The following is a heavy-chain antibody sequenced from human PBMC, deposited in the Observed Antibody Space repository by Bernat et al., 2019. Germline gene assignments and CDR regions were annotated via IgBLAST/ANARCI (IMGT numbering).Heavy chain of an antibody. CDR3: ARVGYCSSTSCSRYFDL. CDR1: GFTFSSYS. D-gene: IGHD2-2*03. V-gene: IGHV3-21*01. Sequence: EVQLVESGGGLVKPGGSLRLSCAASGFTFSSYSMNWVRQAPGKGLEWVSSISSSSSYTNYADSVKGRFTISRDNAKNSLYLQMNSLRAEDTAVYYCARVGYCSSTSCSRYFDLWGRGTLVTVSS. CDR2: ISSSSSYT. J-gene: IGHJ2*01.